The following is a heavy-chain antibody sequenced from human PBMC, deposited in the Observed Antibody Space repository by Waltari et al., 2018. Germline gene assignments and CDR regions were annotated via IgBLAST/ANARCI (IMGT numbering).Heavy chain of an antibody. V-gene: IGHV4-4*07. CDR1: GASISNYF. CDR2: VYTSGST. Sequence: QVQVQESGPGLVKPSETLSLTCTVSGASISNYFWSWIRQPAGKGLEWLGRVYTSGSTNYNPSLKSRVTMSIDTSKNQFSLKLSSVTAADTAVYYCVRDGGAIFDYWGQGTLVTVSS. D-gene: IGHD3-10*01. J-gene: IGHJ4*02. CDR3: VRDGGAIFDY.